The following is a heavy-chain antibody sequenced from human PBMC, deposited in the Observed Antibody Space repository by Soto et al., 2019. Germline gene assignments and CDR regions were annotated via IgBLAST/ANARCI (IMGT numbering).Heavy chain of an antibody. Sequence: EVQLVESGGGLVQPGRSLRLSCAASGFIFEDYPMHWVRQAPGKGLEWVSSITWNSDSLAYTGSVKGRFTISRDNAKNSLYLEMDSLRPEDTALYYCTKSRGVAGRPLDDGGQGTLVTVSS. CDR1: GFIFEDYP. CDR3: TKSRGVAGRPLDD. CDR2: ITWNSDSL. D-gene: IGHD6-6*01. J-gene: IGHJ4*02. V-gene: IGHV3-9*01.